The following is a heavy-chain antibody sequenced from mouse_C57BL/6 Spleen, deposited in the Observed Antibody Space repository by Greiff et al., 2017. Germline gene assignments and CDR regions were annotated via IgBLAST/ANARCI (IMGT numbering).Heavy chain of an antibody. CDR1: GYTFTSYW. J-gene: IGHJ3*01. Sequence: QVQLQQPGAELVRPGSSVKLSCKASGYTFTSYWMHWVKQRPIQGLEWIGNIDPTDSDTHYNQKFKDKATLTVDKSSSTAYMQLSSLTSEDSAVXDCARGGDSSGSFAYWGQGTLVTVSA. D-gene: IGHD3-2*02. V-gene: IGHV1-52*01. CDR3: ARGGDSSGSFAY. CDR2: IDPTDSDT.